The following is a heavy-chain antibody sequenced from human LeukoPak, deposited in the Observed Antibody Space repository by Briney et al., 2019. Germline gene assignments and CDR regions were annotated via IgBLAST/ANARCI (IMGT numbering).Heavy chain of an antibody. J-gene: IGHJ4*02. Sequence: PGGSLRLSCATSGFTFSGYWMSWFRQAPGKGLEWVANIKQDGSEIYYVDSVKGRFTISRDNAKNSLYLQMNSLRAEDTAVYYCATNAATGIIDYWGQGILVTVSS. D-gene: IGHD6-13*01. CDR3: ATNAATGIIDY. V-gene: IGHV3-7*01. CDR1: GFTFSGYW. CDR2: IKQDGSEI.